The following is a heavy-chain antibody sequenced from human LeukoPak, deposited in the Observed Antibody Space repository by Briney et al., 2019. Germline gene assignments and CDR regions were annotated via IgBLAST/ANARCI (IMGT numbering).Heavy chain of an antibody. Sequence: PSETLSLTCTVSGGSSSSGAYYWGWIRQPPGKGLEWIGSMHYSGITYYNSSLKSRVTISVDTSKNHFSLELSSVAAADTAVYYCARPYSSSSLDAFDIWGQGTMVTVSS. CDR2: MHYSGIT. V-gene: IGHV4-39*02. J-gene: IGHJ3*02. D-gene: IGHD6-6*01. CDR1: GGSSSSGAYY. CDR3: ARPYSSSSLDAFDI.